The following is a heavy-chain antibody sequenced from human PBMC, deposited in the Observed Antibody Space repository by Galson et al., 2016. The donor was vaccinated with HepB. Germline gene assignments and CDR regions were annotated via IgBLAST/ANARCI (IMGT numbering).Heavy chain of an antibody. Sequence: SLRLSCAASGFTFSSYWMAWVRQAPGKGLEWVSLISSGSTYIYYADSVRGRFTISRDNAGNSLYLQMNTLRADDTAVYYCARASGGGYDWDYYYGMDVWGKGTTVTVSS. CDR3: ARASGGGYDWDYYYGMDV. J-gene: IGHJ6*04. D-gene: IGHD5-12*01. CDR2: ISSGSTYI. CDR1: GFTFSSYW. V-gene: IGHV3-21*01.